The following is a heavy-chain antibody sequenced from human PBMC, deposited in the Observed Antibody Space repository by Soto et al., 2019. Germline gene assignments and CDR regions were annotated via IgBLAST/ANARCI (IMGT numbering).Heavy chain of an antibody. CDR1: GGSISSSNW. Sequence: SVTLSLTCAVSGGSISSSNWWRRVRQPPGKGLEWIGEVYHSGSTNYNPSLKSRVTISLDKSKNQFSLTLSSVTAADTAVYYCARWGSYGFDYWGQGTLVTASS. CDR3: ARWGSYGFDY. CDR2: VYHSGST. J-gene: IGHJ4*02. D-gene: IGHD1-26*01. V-gene: IGHV4-4*02.